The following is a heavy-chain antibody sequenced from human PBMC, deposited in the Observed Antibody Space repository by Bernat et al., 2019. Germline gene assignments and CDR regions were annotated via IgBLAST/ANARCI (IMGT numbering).Heavy chain of an antibody. CDR3: AEGLAAQLDWFES. V-gene: IGHV3-21*01. CDR2: ISGSGRYI. CDR1: GFTFSSYS. Sequence: EVQLVESGGGLVKPGGSLRLSCAASGFTFSSYSMNWVRQAPGKGLEWVSSISGSGRYIYYADSLKGRFTISRDNAENSLSLQMNSLRAEDTAVYYCAEGLAAQLDWFESLGQGTLVPVSS. D-gene: IGHD6-6*01. J-gene: IGHJ5*01.